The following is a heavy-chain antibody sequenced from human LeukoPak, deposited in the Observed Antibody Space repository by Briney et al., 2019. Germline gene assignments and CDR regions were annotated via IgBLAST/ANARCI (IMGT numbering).Heavy chain of an antibody. D-gene: IGHD6-13*01. Sequence: GGSLRLSCAASGFTFSSYDMHWVRQAPGKGLEWVAVISYDGNNKYYADSVKGRFTISRDNSKNTLYLQMNSLRAEDTAVYYCARTSGYSSSWYTLNFDYWGQGILVTVSS. V-gene: IGHV3-30*03. CDR3: ARTSGYSSSWYTLNFDY. CDR2: ISYDGNNK. CDR1: GFTFSSYD. J-gene: IGHJ4*02.